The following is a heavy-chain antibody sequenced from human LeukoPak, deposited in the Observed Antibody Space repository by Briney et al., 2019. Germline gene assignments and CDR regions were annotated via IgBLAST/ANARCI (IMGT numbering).Heavy chain of an antibody. CDR1: GFTVSSNY. V-gene: IGHV3-66*01. J-gene: IGHJ6*02. CDR3: ARDQGVAGTYYYAMDV. D-gene: IGHD6-19*01. CDR2: IDSGGST. Sequence: GGPLRLSCAASGFTVSSNYMSWVRQAPGKGLEWVSVIDSGGSTYYADSVKGRVTISRDNSKNTLYLQMNSLRAEDTAVYFCARDQGVAGTYYYAMDVWGQGTTVTVSS.